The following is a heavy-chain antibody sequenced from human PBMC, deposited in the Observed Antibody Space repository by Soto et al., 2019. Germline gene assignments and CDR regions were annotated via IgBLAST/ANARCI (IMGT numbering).Heavy chain of an antibody. Sequence: QVQLVQSGAEVKKPGASVKLSCRTSGYTFTHYYIHWVRQAPGQGLEWLGIINPASGSTNYAQDFQGRVTLTMDTSTTTVYMDLSGLRAEDTAIFYCARDLPAGDHWGQGTLVTVSS. J-gene: IGHJ4*02. CDR3: ARDLPAGDH. D-gene: IGHD2-2*01. CDR1: GYTFTHYY. V-gene: IGHV1-46*01. CDR2: INPASGST.